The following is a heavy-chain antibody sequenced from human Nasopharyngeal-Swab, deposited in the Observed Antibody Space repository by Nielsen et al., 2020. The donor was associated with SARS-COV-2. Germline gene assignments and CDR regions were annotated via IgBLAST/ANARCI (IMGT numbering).Heavy chain of an antibody. V-gene: IGHV4-59*01. Sequence: SDTLSLTCSVSGDSIISYYWSWIRQPPGKGLEWIGYMYYSGSTSHNPSLKSRVTISVDTSKNQISLKLTSVTAADTAVYYCARPGGSGDPYWYFDLWGRGTLVTVSS. CDR2: MYYSGST. J-gene: IGHJ2*01. D-gene: IGHD3-16*01. CDR1: GDSIISYY. CDR3: ARPGGSGDPYWYFDL.